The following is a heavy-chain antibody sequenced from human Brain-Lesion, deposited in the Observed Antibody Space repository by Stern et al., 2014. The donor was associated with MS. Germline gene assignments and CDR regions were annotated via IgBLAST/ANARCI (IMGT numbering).Heavy chain of an antibody. CDR1: GNIWKGDY. D-gene: IGHD3-3*01. V-gene: IGHV1-2*02. CDR2: IKTNTGGT. J-gene: IGHJ6*02. CDR3: ARDQRGITIFGVVTDYYYLGMDV. Sequence: QVQLVQSGAEVKKTGASGKGSCKNSGNIWKGDYIKRGRKDKGQGREWKERIKTNTGGTKEAQKVQGRDNKSRDTSIRKAYVELSILTSDDTAVYYCARDQRGITIFGVVTDYYYLGMDVWGQGTTVTVSS.